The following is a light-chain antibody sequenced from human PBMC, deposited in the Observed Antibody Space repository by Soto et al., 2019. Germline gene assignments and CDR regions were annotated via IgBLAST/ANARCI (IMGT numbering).Light chain of an antibody. V-gene: IGKV3-15*01. CDR3: QQYNNWPPWT. J-gene: IGKJ1*01. CDR2: AAS. Sequence: EIVMTQSPATLSVSLGERATLSCRASQSVGSDLAWYQHKPGQAPRLLIYAASTRAAGIPARFSGSGSGTDFTLTISSLQSEDFAIYYCQQYNNWPPWTFDQGTKVEIK. CDR1: QSVGSD.